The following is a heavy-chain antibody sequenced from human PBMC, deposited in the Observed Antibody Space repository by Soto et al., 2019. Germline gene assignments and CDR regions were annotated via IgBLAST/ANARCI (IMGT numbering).Heavy chain of an antibody. CDR2: ISGSGGST. D-gene: IGHD5-18*01. CDR3: AKLREIQLWVTHTYDY. J-gene: IGHJ4*02. Sequence: LSCAASGFTFSSYAMSWVRQAPGKGLEWVSAISGSGGSTYYADSVKGRFTISRDNSKNTLYLQMNSLRAEDTAVYYCAKLREIQLWVTHTYDYWGQGTLVTVSS. CDR1: GFTFSSYA. V-gene: IGHV3-23*01.